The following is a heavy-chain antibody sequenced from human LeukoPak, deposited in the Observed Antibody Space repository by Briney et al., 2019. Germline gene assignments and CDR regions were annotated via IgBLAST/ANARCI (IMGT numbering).Heavy chain of an antibody. Sequence: SVKVSCKASGGTFSTHGISWVRQAPRQGLEWMGRIIPIFGTTNYAQNFQGRVTITADKSTSTVHMDLSSLRSEDTAVYYCARGLGVDHYYYMDVWDEGTTVIVSS. CDR2: IIPIFGTT. J-gene: IGHJ6*03. CDR1: GGTFSTHG. V-gene: IGHV1-69*06. D-gene: IGHD3-16*01. CDR3: ARGLGVDHYYYMDV.